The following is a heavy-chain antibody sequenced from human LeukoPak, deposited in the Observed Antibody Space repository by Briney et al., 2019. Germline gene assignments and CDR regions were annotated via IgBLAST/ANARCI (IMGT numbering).Heavy chain of an antibody. D-gene: IGHD3-22*01. CDR2: IHYSGST. Sequence: SETLSLTCTVSGASISTYYWSWIRQPPAKGLEWIGDIHYSGSTNYNPSLKSRVTISVDTSKNQFSLKLSSVTAADTAVYYCARFYDRSGPHFDYWGQGTLVTVSS. CDR3: ARFYDRSGPHFDY. CDR1: GASISTYY. V-gene: IGHV4-59*01. J-gene: IGHJ4*02.